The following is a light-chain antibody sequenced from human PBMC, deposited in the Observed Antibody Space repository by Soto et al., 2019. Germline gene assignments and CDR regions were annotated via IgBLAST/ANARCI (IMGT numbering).Light chain of an antibody. Sequence: QSVLTQPASVSGSPGQSITISCTGTSSDVGDYNYVSWYQQHPGKAPKLMIYDVTNRPSGVSSRFSGSKSGNTASLTISGLQAEDEADYYCSSYTRSSTLGVVFGTGTKLTVL. CDR3: SSYTRSSTLGVV. J-gene: IGLJ3*02. CDR2: DVT. V-gene: IGLV2-14*03. CDR1: SSDVGDYNY.